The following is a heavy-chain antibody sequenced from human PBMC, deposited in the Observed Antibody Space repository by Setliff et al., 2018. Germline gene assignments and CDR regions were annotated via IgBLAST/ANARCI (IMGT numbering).Heavy chain of an antibody. CDR2: IYYSGST. V-gene: IGHV4-59*01. Sequence: PSETLSLTCTVSGGSISSYYWSWIRQPPGKGLEWIGYIYYSGSTNYNPSLKSRVTISVDTSKNQFSLKLSSVTAADTAVYYCARESPGDRLSYGMDVWGQGTTVTVSS. CDR1: GGSISSYY. D-gene: IGHD3-10*01. J-gene: IGHJ6*02. CDR3: ARESPGDRLSYGMDV.